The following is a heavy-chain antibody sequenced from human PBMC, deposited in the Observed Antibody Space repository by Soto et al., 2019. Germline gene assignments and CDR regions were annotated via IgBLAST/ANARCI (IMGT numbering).Heavy chain of an antibody. J-gene: IGHJ6*03. CDR2: ISGSGDSR. D-gene: IGHD6-13*01. CDR1: GFTFSSYA. V-gene: IGHV3-23*01. Sequence: PGGSLRLSCAASGFTFSSYALSWVRQAPGKGLEWVSAISGSGDSRYYADSLKGRFTISRDNPKNTLYLQMNSLRAEDTAVYYCAKDPQGSWSFYYMDVWGKGTTVTVSS. CDR3: AKDPQGSWSFYYMDV.